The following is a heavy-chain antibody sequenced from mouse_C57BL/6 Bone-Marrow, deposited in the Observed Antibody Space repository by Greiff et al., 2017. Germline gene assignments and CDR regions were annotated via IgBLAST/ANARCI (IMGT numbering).Heavy chain of an antibody. D-gene: IGHD2-3*01. J-gene: IGHJ2*01. CDR3: SSLDGNYFDF. V-gene: IGHV14-4*01. CDR2: IDPEIGDT. Sequence: VQLKQSGAELVRPGASVKLSCTASGFNIKDDYIHWVKQRPEQGLEWIGWIDPEIGDTEYASKFQGKATITSDTSSNTAYLQLSILTSEDTAVYYCSSLDGNYFDFWGQGTPLTVAS. CDR1: GFNIKDDY.